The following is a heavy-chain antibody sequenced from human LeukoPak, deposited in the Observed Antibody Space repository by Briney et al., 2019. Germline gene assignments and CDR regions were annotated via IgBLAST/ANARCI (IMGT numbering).Heavy chain of an antibody. D-gene: IGHD6-13*01. V-gene: IGHV1-69*13. J-gene: IGHJ5*02. Sequence: ASVKVSCKASGGTFSSYAISWVRQAPGQGLEWMGGIIPIFGSATYAQKFQGRVTITADESTSTAYIELSSLTSEDTAMYYCARGGIIAAAHNWFDPWGQGTLVTVSS. CDR2: IIPIFGSA. CDR1: GGTFSSYA. CDR3: ARGGIIAAAHNWFDP.